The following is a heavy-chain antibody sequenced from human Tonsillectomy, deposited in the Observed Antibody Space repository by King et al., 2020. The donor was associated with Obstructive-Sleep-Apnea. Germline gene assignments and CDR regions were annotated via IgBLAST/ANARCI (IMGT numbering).Heavy chain of an antibody. CDR2: VGGSGSGGST. J-gene: IGHJ6*02. Sequence: VQLVESGGGLVQPGGSLRLSCAASGFTFSSFAMTWVRQAPGKGLEWGSTVGGSGSGGSTHYPDSVKGRFTISRDDSTNSLFLQMSSLRVDDTAVYYCAKEGPIAVAPSFYYGMDVWGQGTTVTVSS. V-gene: IGHV3-23*04. CDR1: GFTFSSFA. D-gene: IGHD6-19*01. CDR3: AKEGPIAVAPSFYYGMDV.